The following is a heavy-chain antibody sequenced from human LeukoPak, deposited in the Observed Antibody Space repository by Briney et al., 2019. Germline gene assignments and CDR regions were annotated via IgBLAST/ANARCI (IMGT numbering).Heavy chain of an antibody. CDR1: GLTFSSFS. Sequence: QAGGSLRLSCAASGLTFSSFSMNWVRQAPGKGLEWVSYISSSSDIIHYADSVKGRFTISRDNAKKSLYLEMNSLRAEDTAVYYCVRVRYSSSSHYMDVWGKGTTVTVSS. D-gene: IGHD6-6*01. CDR3: VRVRYSSSSHYMDV. V-gene: IGHV3-48*04. J-gene: IGHJ6*03. CDR2: ISSSSDII.